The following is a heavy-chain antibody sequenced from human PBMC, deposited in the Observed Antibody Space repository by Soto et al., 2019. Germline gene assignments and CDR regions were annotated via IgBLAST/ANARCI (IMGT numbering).Heavy chain of an antibody. Sequence: ASVKVCCKSSGYTFTSYGMSWVRQAPGQGLEGMAWISAYNGNTNYAQKHQGRVTMTTDTSTSTAYMELRSLRSDDTAVYYCASAEDYYDSSGDDAYWGQGTLITVST. J-gene: IGHJ4*02. V-gene: IGHV1-18*01. CDR2: ISAYNGNT. CDR1: GYTFTSYG. CDR3: ASAEDYYDSSGDDAY. D-gene: IGHD3-22*01.